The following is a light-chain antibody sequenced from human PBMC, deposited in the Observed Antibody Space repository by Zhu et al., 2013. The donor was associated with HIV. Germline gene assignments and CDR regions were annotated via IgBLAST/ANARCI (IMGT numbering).Light chain of an antibody. CDR2: GAS. CDR3: QQYGTSPNS. Sequence: VXTQSPGTLSLSPGERAALSCRASQSVSSSSLAWYRQKPGQAPRLLIYGASSRATGIPDRFSGSGSGTDFTLTISRLEPEDFAVYYCQQYGTSPNSFGQGTKLEIK. CDR1: QSVSSSS. J-gene: IGKJ2*03. V-gene: IGKV3-20*01.